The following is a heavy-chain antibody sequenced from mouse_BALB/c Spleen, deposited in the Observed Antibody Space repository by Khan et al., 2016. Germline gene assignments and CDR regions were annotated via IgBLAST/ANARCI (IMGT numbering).Heavy chain of an antibody. CDR1: GFSLTSYG. Sequence: QVQLKQSGPGLVQPSQSLSITCTVSGFSLTSYGVHWVRQSPGKGLEWLGVIWSGGSTDYNAAFLSRLSFSKDNSKSQVFFKMNSLQADDTAIYYCARKDGNYLSWFAYWGQGTLVTVSS. J-gene: IGHJ3*01. V-gene: IGHV2-4-1*01. CDR2: IWSGGST. D-gene: IGHD2-1*01. CDR3: ARKDGNYLSWFAY.